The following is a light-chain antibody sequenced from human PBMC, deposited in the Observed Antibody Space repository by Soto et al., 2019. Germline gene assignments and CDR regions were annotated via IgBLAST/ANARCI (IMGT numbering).Light chain of an antibody. J-gene: IGKJ4*01. V-gene: IGKV3-15*01. CDR1: QSVNIN. Sequence: EIVMTQSPATLSVSPGERATLSCRASQSVNINLAWYQQKPGQAPRLLIQGASTRATGTPARFSGSGSGTEFTLTISSLHSEDFAVYYCQQYNNGPPMGTFGGGTKVDIK. CDR2: GAS. CDR3: QQYNNGPPMGT.